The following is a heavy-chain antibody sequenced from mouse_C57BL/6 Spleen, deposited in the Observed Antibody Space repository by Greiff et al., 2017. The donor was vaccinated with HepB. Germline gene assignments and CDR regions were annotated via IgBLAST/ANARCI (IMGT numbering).Heavy chain of an antibody. CDR1: GFTFSDYG. V-gene: IGHV5-17*01. CDR3: ARRVYYGSSSLDY. Sequence: EVKLMESGGGLVKPGGSLKLSCAASGFTFSDYGMHWVRQAPEKGLEWVAYISSGSSTIYYADTVKGRFTISRDNAKNTLFLQMTSLRSEDTAMYYCARRVYYGSSSLDYWGQGTTLTVSS. J-gene: IGHJ2*01. D-gene: IGHD1-1*01. CDR2: ISSGSSTI.